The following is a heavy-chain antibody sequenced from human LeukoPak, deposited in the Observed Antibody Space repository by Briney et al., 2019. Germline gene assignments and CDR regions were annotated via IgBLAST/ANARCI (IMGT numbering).Heavy chain of an antibody. V-gene: IGHV3-48*04. Sequence: GGSLRLSCAASGFTFSSYNINWVRQAPGKGLEWVSYISSSRRTISYADSVKGRFTISRDNAKNSLYLQMNSLRAEDTAVYYCARFPGSGSYPATLDYWGQGTLVTVSS. CDR1: GFTFSSYN. CDR3: ARFPGSGSYPATLDY. J-gene: IGHJ4*02. D-gene: IGHD3-10*01. CDR2: ISSSRRTI.